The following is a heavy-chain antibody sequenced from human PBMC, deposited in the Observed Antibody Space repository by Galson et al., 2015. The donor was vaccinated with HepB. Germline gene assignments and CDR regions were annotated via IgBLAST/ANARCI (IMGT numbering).Heavy chain of an antibody. CDR3: TRSEHTAIPY. D-gene: IGHD5-18*01. CDR1: GFTFSGSA. Sequence: SLRLSCAASGFTFSGSAMHWVRQASGKGLEWVGRIRSKANSYATAYAASVKGRFTISRDDSKNTAYLQMNSLKTEDTAVYYCTRSEHTAIPYWGQGTLVTVSS. V-gene: IGHV3-73*01. CDR2: IRSKANSYAT. J-gene: IGHJ4*02.